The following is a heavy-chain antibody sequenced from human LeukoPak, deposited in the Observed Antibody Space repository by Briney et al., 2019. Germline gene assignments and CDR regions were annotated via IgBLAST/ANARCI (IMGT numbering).Heavy chain of an antibody. CDR1: GFSFGSSV. D-gene: IGHD4-17*01. J-gene: IGHJ4*02. CDR3: VKEDHYGDYVQIDH. CDR2: ITADGGGT. Sequence: GGSLRLSCAASGFSFGSSVMSWVRQAPGKGLEWVSAITADGGGTNHADPVKGRFTISRDNSKSTLYLQMNSLRAEDTAVYYCVKEDHYGDYVQIDHWGQGTLVAVSS. V-gene: IGHV3-23*01.